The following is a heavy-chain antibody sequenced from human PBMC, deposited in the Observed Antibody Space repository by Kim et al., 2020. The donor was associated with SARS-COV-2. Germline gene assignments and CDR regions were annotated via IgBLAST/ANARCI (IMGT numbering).Heavy chain of an antibody. CDR2: IKQDGSEK. V-gene: IGHV3-7*01. J-gene: IGHJ4*02. CDR1: GFTFSSYW. D-gene: IGHD3-10*01. Sequence: GGSLRLSCAASGFTFSSYWMSWVRQAPGKGLEWVANIKQDGSEKYYVDSVKGRFPISRDNAKNSLYLQMNSLRAEDTAVYYCARDLRYYGSGSYNYWGQGTLVTVSS. CDR3: ARDLRYYGSGSYNY.